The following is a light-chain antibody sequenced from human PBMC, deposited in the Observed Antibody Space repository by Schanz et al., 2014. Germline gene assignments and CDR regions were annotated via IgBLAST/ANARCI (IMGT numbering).Light chain of an antibody. J-gene: IGKJ1*01. Sequence: EIVMTQSPATLSVSPGERATLSCRASQSVRSNLAWFQQKPGQAPRLLIYGASTRATGLPARFSGSGSGTEFTLTISSLQSEDFAVYYCQQYDNWWTFGQGTKVEIK. CDR2: GAS. CDR3: QQYDNWWT. V-gene: IGKV3-15*01. CDR1: QSVRSN.